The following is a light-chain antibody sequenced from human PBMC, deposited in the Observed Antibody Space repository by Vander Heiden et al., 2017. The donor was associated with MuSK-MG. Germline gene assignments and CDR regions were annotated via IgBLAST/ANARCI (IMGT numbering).Light chain of an antibody. Sequence: QSALTQPASVSGSPGQSITISCTGTSSDVGGYNYVSWYQQHPGNAPKLMIYDVSNRPSGVSNRFSGSKSGNTASLTISGLQAEDEADYYCSSYTSSSHVVFGGGTKLTVL. CDR2: DVS. CDR3: SSYTSSSHVV. J-gene: IGLJ2*01. CDR1: SSDVGGYNY. V-gene: IGLV2-14*01.